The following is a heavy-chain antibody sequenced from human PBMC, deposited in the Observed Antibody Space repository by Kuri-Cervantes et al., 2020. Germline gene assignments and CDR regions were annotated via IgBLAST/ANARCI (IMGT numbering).Heavy chain of an antibody. CDR1: GFTFSNYG. Sequence: GESLKISCAASGFTFSNYGMHWVRQAPGKGLEWVAVIGYDGSNKYYADSVKGRFTISRDNSKNTLYLQMNSLRAEDTAVYYCATYEGYGSGNLYYYYGMDVWGQGTTVTVSS. J-gene: IGHJ6*02. CDR3: ATYEGYGSGNLYYYYGMDV. D-gene: IGHD3-10*01. V-gene: IGHV3-33*01. CDR2: IGYDGSNK.